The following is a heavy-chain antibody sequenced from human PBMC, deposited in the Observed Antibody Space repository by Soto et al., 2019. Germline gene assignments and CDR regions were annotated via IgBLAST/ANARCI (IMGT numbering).Heavy chain of an antibody. J-gene: IGHJ4*02. V-gene: IGHV4-59*08. CDR1: GASISSYY. CDR2: IYYSGSA. CDR3: ARHMPYGSGSRIFDY. D-gene: IGHD3-10*01. Sequence: QVQLQESGPGLVKPSETLSLTCTVSGASISSYYWSWIRQPPGKGLEWIGYIYYSGSANYNLSLTSRVTISIDTSKNRFTLELSSVIGADTAVYYGARHMPYGSGSRIFDYWGQGTLVTGSS.